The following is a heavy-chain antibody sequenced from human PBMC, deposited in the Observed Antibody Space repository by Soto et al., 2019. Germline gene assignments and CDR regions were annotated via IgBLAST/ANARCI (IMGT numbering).Heavy chain of an antibody. Sequence: QVQLVESGGGVVQPGRSLRLSCAVSGFTFRNYPTHWVRQSPGKGLEWVAVMSHDGSNKYYADSVKGRFTISRDNPRTTLYLQMNSLRVEDTAVYYCARDGYYDNTGTMYYFDYWGQGTLVTISS. CDR2: MSHDGSNK. CDR1: GFTFRNYP. CDR3: ARDGYYDNTGTMYYFDY. J-gene: IGHJ4*02. D-gene: IGHD3-22*01. V-gene: IGHV3-30*04.